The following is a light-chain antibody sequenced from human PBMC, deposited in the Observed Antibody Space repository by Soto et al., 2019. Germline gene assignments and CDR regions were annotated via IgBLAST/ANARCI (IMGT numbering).Light chain of an antibody. CDR2: DVS. J-gene: IGKJ4*01. CDR1: QSVSSN. CDR3: QQYNNWPLT. V-gene: IGKV3D-15*01. Sequence: EIVMTQSPATLSVSQGDIATLSCWASQSVSSNLAWYQQKPGQAPRLLIYDVSTRATGIPTRFSGSGSGTEFTLTSSSLQSEDFAAYYCQQYNNWPLTFGGGTKVDIK.